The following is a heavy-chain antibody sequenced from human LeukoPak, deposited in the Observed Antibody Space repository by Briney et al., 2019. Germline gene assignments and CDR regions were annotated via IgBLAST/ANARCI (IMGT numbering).Heavy chain of an antibody. CDR1: GLSGYG. CDR2: IGGSGDNI. Sequence: GGSLRLSCVASGLSGYGMCWVRQALGKGLEWVSAIGGSGDNIHYADSVKGRFSIPRDNSKSTLYLEMDSLRPEDTAVYYCAKARSAAVGYYFDYWGQGTLVTVSS. J-gene: IGHJ4*02. D-gene: IGHD6-13*01. CDR3: AKARSAAVGYYFDY. V-gene: IGHV3-23*01.